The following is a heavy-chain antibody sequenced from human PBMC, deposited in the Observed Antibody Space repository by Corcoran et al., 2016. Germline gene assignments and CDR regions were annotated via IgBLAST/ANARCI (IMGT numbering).Heavy chain of an antibody. J-gene: IGHJ4*02. CDR2: INHSGST. D-gene: IGHD3-16*01. V-gene: IGHV4-34*01. CDR3: ARGLGEPAGY. Sequence: QVQLQQWGPGLLKPSETLSLTCAVYGGSFSGYYWSWIRQPPGKGLEWIGEINHSGSTNYNPSLKSRVTISVDTSKNQFSLKLSSVTAAGTAVYDCARGLGEPAGYWGQGTMVTVSS. CDR1: GGSFSGYY.